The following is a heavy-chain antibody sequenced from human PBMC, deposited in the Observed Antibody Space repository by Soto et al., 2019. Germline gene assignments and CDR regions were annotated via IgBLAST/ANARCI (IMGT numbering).Heavy chain of an antibody. Sequence: QVQLVQSGAEVKKPGASVKVSCKASGYTFSSHDINWVRQATGQGLEWMGWMNPNSGNTGYAQRFQGRVTMTRNTSISTGYMEMSSLRSEDTGVYYRAREVAASDYWGQGTLVTVSS. CDR3: AREVAASDY. V-gene: IGHV1-8*01. CDR1: GYTFSSHD. D-gene: IGHD6-19*01. CDR2: MNPNSGNT. J-gene: IGHJ4*02.